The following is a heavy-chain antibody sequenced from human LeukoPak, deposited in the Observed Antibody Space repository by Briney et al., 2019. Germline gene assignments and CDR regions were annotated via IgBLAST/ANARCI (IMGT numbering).Heavy chain of an antibody. CDR1: GGSISTYY. CDR3: ARAIRYGSASYYTPTNWFDP. J-gene: IGHJ5*02. D-gene: IGHD3-10*01. CDR2: IHYSGSS. V-gene: IGHV4-59*01. Sequence: PSETLSLTCAVSGGSISTYYWSWIRQPPGKGLEWIGYIHYSGSSNYNPSLKSRVTISLDTSKNQFSLKLSSVTAADTAVYYCARAIRYGSASYYTPTNWFDPWGQGTLVTVSS.